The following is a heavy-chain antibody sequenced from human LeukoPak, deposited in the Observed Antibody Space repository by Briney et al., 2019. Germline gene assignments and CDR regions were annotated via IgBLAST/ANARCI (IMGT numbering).Heavy chain of an antibody. V-gene: IGHV3-30*02. CDR1: GFTFGSYG. CDR3: ARGAYQIVVVTAPTY. Sequence: GGSLRLSCAASGFTFGSYGMHWVRQAPGKGLEWVSLIWYDGSNKYYADSVKGRFTISRHISKNTLYLQMTSLRAEDTAVYYCARGAYQIVVVTAPTYWGQGTLVTVSS. D-gene: IGHD2-21*02. J-gene: IGHJ4*02. CDR2: IWYDGSNK.